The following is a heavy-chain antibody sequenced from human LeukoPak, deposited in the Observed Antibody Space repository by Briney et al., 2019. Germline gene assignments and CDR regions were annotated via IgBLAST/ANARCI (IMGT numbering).Heavy chain of an antibody. CDR3: ARDYDSSGYYEADAFDI. V-gene: IGHV3-74*01. D-gene: IGHD3-22*01. CDR1: GLTFSRYW. J-gene: IGHJ3*02. CDR2: INNDGSVT. Sequence: PRGSLRLSCAASGLTFSRYWMHWVRQAPGKGRVWVSRINNDGSVTTYADSVKGRFTISRDNAKNTLYLQINSLRAEDTAIYYCARDYDSSGYYEADAFDIWGHGTMVTVSS.